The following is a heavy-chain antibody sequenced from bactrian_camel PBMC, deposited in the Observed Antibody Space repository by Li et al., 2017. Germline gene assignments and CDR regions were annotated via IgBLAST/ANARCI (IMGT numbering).Heavy chain of an antibody. CDR1: GFLFSSYV. CDR2: IDSDGGRT. V-gene: IGHV3S40*01. CDR3: ATRGLNLDSDSWYSRGSGY. D-gene: IGHD2*01. Sequence: DVQLVESGGDLVQPGGSLRLSCAASGFLFSSYVMIRVRQAPGKGIEWVSHIDSDGGRTCYSDSVKGRFTISRDNAKNTLYLQMNSLKTEDTAVYYCATRGLNLDSDSWYSRGSGYWGQGTQVTVS. J-gene: IGHJ4*01.